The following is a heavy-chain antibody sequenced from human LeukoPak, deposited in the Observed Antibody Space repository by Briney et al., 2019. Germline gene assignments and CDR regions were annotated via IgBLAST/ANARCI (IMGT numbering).Heavy chain of an antibody. V-gene: IGHV4-34*01. CDR2: INHSGNT. D-gene: IGHD2-15*01. J-gene: IGHJ5*02. CDR3: TSIMGGYCGGGSCYWFYP. CDR1: GGSFSTYY. Sequence: PSETLSLTCAVYGGSFSTYYWTWIRQPPGKGLEWIGEINHSGNTNYNLSLKSRVTISVDTSKKQFSLKLSSVTAADTAVYYCTSIMGGYCGGGSCYWFYPWGQGILVTVSS.